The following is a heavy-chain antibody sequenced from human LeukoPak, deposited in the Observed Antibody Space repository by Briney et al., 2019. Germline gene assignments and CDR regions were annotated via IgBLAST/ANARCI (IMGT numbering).Heavy chain of an antibody. V-gene: IGHV4-38-2*02. CDR3: ARDHDY. Sequence: PSETLSLTCTVSGYSISSGYYWGWIRQPPGKGLEWIGSIYHSGSTYYNPSPKSRVTISVDTSKNQFSLKLSSVTAADTAVYYCARDHDYWGQGTLVTVSS. CDR2: IYHSGST. J-gene: IGHJ4*02. CDR1: GYSISSGYY.